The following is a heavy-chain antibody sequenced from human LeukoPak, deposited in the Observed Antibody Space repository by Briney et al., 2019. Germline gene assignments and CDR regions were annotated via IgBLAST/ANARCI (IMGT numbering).Heavy chain of an antibody. V-gene: IGHV4-38-2*01. Sequence: SETLSLTCEVSGYFVSSAYYWGWIRPSPGKGLAWAGNIYSTGSTYYNPSLQSRVTISVDASKNQFSLRLSSLTSADRAVYYCASRTTVTNALSFDFWGQGILVTVSS. CDR2: IYSTGST. CDR3: ASRTTVTNALSFDF. D-gene: IGHD4-11*01. J-gene: IGHJ4*02. CDR1: GYFVSSAYY.